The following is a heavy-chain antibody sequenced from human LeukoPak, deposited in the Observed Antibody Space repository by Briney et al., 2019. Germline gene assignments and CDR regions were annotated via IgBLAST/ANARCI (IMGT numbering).Heavy chain of an antibody. CDR1: GGSSSGYY. CDR3: ARGSSSSWGRRYLDL. J-gene: IGHJ2*01. D-gene: IGHD6-13*01. CDR2: INHSGST. Sequence: SETLCHTCAVYGGSSSGYYWSWIRQPPGKGLEWIGEINHSGSTNYNPSLKSRATISVDTSKNQFSLKLSSVTAADTAVYYCARGSSSSWGRRYLDLWGRGTLVTVSS. V-gene: IGHV4-34*01.